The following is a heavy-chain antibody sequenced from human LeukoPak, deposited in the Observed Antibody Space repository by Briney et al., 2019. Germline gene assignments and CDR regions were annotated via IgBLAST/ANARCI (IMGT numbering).Heavy chain of an antibody. CDR3: AKDPRRGFGVVIYDY. D-gene: IGHD3-3*01. CDR1: GFTFSSYA. V-gene: IGHV3-23*01. J-gene: IGHJ4*02. Sequence: GGSLRLSCAASGFTFSSYAMSWVRQAPGKGLEWVSAISGSGGSTYYADSVKGRFTISRDNSKNALYLQMNSLRAEDTAVYYCAKDPRRGFGVVIYDYWGQGTLVTVSS. CDR2: ISGSGGST.